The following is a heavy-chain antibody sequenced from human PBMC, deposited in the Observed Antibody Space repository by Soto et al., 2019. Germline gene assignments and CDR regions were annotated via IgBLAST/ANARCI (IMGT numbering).Heavy chain of an antibody. V-gene: IGHV3-9*01. D-gene: IGHD3-10*01. Sequence: GGSLRLSCAASGFTFDDYAMHWVRQAPGKGLEWVSGISWNSGSIGYADSVKGRFTISRDNAKNSLYLQMNSLRAEDTALYYCAKDMVRGVILACSIDYWGQGTLVTVSS. J-gene: IGHJ4*02. CDR3: AKDMVRGVILACSIDY. CDR1: GFTFDDYA. CDR2: ISWNSGSI.